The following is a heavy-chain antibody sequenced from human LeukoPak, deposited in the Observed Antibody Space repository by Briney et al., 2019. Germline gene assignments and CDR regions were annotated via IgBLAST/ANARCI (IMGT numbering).Heavy chain of an antibody. Sequence: SETLSLTCAVYGGXFSGYYCSWIRQPPGKGLEWIGEINHSGSTNYNPSLKSRVTISVDTSKNQFSLKLSSVTAADTAVYYCARDSITGYSSGWYVFDYWGQGTLVTVSS. D-gene: IGHD6-19*01. V-gene: IGHV4-34*01. CDR3: ARDSITGYSSGWYVFDY. J-gene: IGHJ4*02. CDR2: INHSGST. CDR1: GGXFSGYY.